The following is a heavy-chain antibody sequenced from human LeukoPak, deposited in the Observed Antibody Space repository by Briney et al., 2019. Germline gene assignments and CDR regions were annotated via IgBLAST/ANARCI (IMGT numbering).Heavy chain of an antibody. Sequence: ASVKVSCKASGYTSTSYYMHWVRQAPGQGLEWMGIINPSGGSTSYAQKFQGRVTMTRDTSTSTVYMELSSLRSEDTAVYYCARSLGPIEMATPLYDAFDIWGQGTMVTVSS. CDR2: INPSGGST. J-gene: IGHJ3*02. CDR3: ARSLGPIEMATPLYDAFDI. V-gene: IGHV1-46*01. D-gene: IGHD5-24*01. CDR1: GYTSTSYY.